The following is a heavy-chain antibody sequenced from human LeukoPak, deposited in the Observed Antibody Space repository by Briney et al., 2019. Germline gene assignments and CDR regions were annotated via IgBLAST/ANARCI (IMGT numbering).Heavy chain of an antibody. CDR3: ARASPGIGEAFDI. D-gene: IGHD1-14*01. V-gene: IGHV5-51*01. Sequence: GESLKISRKGSGYNFTSYWIGWVRQVPGKGLEWMGIIYPGDSDTRYSPSFQGQVTISADKSISTAYLQWSSLKASDTAMYYCARASPGIGEAFDIWGQGTMVTVSS. CDR1: GYNFTSYW. J-gene: IGHJ3*02. CDR2: IYPGDSDT.